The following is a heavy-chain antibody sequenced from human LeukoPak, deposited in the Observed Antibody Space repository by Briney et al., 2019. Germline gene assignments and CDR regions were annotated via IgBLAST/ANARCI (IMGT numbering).Heavy chain of an antibody. D-gene: IGHD4-17*01. V-gene: IGHV4-34*01. CDR3: ARGDDYGDIFFDY. CDR1: GGSFSGYY. Sequence: PETLSLTCAVYGGSFSGYYWSWIRQPPGKGLEWIGEINHSGSTNYNPSLKSRVTISVDTSKNQFSLKLSSVTAADTAVYYCARGDDYGDIFFDYWGQGTLVTVSS. J-gene: IGHJ4*02. CDR2: INHSGST.